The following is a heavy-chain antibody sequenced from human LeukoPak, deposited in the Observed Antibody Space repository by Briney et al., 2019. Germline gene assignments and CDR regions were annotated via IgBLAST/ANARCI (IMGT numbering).Heavy chain of an antibody. CDR1: GFTFSDCY. CDR2: ISSSGSTI. V-gene: IGHV3-11*01. D-gene: IGHD6-13*01. CDR3: ARSIAAAGYLHYYYYMDV. J-gene: IGHJ6*03. Sequence: IPGGSLRLSCAASGFTFSDCYMSWIRQAPGKGLEWVSYISSSGSTIYYADSVKGRFTISRDNAKNSLYLQMNSLRAEDTAVYYCARSIAAAGYLHYYYYMDVWGKGTTVTVSS.